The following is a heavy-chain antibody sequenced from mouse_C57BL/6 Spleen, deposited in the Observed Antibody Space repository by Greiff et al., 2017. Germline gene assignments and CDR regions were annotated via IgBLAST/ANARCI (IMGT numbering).Heavy chain of an antibody. Sequence: KQRPGQGLEWIGDIYPGSGSTNYNEKFKSKATLTVDTSSSTAYMQLSSLTSEDSAVYYCARGDYYGSSYPTPPAYWGQGTLVTVSA. V-gene: IGHV1-55*01. D-gene: IGHD1-1*01. CDR3: ARGDYYGSSYPTPPAY. J-gene: IGHJ3*01. CDR2: IYPGSGST.